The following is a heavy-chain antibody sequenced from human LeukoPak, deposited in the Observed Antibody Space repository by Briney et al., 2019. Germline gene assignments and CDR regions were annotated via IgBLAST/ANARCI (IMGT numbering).Heavy chain of an antibody. J-gene: IGHJ6*03. CDR2: IYYTGTT. D-gene: IGHD5/OR15-5a*01. CDR1: GGSISIYY. Sequence: SETLSLTCSVSGGSISIYYWTWIRQIPGKGLEWIGYIYYTGTTNYNPLFESRATISVDTSKNQFSLKLTSVTAADTAVYYCARAVSDHYFYYYYMDVWGKGTTVTISS. V-gene: IGHV4-59*12. CDR3: ARAVSDHYFYYYYMDV.